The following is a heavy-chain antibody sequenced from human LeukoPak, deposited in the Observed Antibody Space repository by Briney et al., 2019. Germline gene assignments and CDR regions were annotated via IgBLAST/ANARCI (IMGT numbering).Heavy chain of an antibody. CDR3: ARVPIAAAGIYYFDY. CDR1: GYTFTSYA. J-gene: IGHJ4*02. D-gene: IGHD6-13*01. CDR2: INAGNGNT. Sequence: ASVKVSCKASGYTFTSYAMHWVRQAPGQGLEWMGWINAGNGNTKYSQKFQGRVTITRDTSASTAYMELSSLRSEDTAVYYCARVPIAAAGIYYFDYWGQGTLVTVSS. V-gene: IGHV1-3*01.